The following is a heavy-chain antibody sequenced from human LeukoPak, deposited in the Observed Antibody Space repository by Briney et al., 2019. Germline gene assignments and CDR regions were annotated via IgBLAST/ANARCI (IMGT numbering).Heavy chain of an antibody. D-gene: IGHD2-8*02. J-gene: IGHJ3*02. CDR2: IYPDYSET. CDR1: GYSFTNYW. V-gene: IGHV5-51*01. Sequence: KISCKGFGYSFTNYWIGWVRQMPGKGLEWMGIIYPDYSETTYSPSFQGQVTMSVDKSINTAYLQWNSLRASDTAMYYCARHTDGNDSDAFDIWGRGTMVAVSS. CDR3: ARHTDGNDSDAFDI.